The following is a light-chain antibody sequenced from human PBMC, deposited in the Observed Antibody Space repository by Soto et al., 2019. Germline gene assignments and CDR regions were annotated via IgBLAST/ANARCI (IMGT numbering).Light chain of an antibody. J-gene: IGKJ1*01. CDR2: AAS. Sequence: EIVLTQSPATLSLSPGERATLSCRASQSVSSSLAWYQQKAGQAPRLLIDAASHRATGIPARFSGSGSGTDFSLTISSLEPEDFAVYYCQQRSHWPHTFGQGTKVEIK. CDR3: QQRSHWPHT. V-gene: IGKV3-11*01. CDR1: QSVSSS.